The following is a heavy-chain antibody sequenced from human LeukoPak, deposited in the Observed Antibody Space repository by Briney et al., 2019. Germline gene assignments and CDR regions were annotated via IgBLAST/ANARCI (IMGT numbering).Heavy chain of an antibody. CDR2: INPSGGST. J-gene: IGHJ3*02. V-gene: IGHV1-46*01. CDR1: GYTFTSYY. D-gene: IGHD6-13*01. CDR3: ARVDGQQLVPGAFDI. Sequence: ASVKVSCKASGYTFTSYYMHWVRQAPGQGLEWMGIINPSGGSTSYAQKFQGRVTMTRDTSTSTVYMELSSLRSEDTAVYYCARVDGQQLVPGAFDIWGQGTMVTVSS.